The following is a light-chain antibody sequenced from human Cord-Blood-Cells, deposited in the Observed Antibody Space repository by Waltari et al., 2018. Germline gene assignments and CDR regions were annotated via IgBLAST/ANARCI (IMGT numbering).Light chain of an antibody. CDR2: DLS. J-gene: IGLJ3*02. V-gene: IGLV2-11*01. CDR1: SSDVGGYNY. CDR3: CSYAGSYTWV. Sequence: QSALTQPRSVSGSPGQSVTISCTGTSSDVGGYNYVSRYQQHPGKAPKLMIYDLSKRPSGVPDRFSGSKSGNPASLTSSGLQAEDEADYYCCSYAGSYTWVFGGGTKLTVL.